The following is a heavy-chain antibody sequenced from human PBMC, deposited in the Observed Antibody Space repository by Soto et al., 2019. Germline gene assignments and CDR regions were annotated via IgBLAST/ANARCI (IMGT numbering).Heavy chain of an antibody. CDR1: GGSISSYY. Sequence: QVQLQESGPGLVKPSETLSLTCTVSGGSISSYYWSWIRQPPGKGLESIGYIYYSGSTNYNPSLKSRVTISVDTSKNQFSLKLSSVTAADTAVYYCSRELSRRSVWFDPWGQGTLVTVSS. J-gene: IGHJ5*02. CDR3: SRELSRRSVWFDP. CDR2: IYYSGST. D-gene: IGHD3-16*02. V-gene: IGHV4-59*01.